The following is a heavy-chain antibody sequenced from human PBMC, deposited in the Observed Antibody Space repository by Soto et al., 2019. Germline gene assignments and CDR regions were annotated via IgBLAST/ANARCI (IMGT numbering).Heavy chain of an antibody. CDR1: GYTLTELS. J-gene: IGHJ5*02. V-gene: IGHV1-24*01. Sequence: ASVKVSCKVSGYTLTELSMHWVRQAPGKGLEWMGGFDPEDGETIYAQKFQGRVTMTEDTSTDTAYMELSSLRSEGTAGYYCAAARDTAMDWFDPWGQGTLVTVSS. CDR2: FDPEDGET. CDR3: AAARDTAMDWFDP. D-gene: IGHD5-18*01.